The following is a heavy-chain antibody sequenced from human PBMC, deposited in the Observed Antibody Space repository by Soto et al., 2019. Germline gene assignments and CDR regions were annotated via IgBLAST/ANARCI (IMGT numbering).Heavy chain of an antibody. V-gene: IGHV3-23*01. D-gene: IGHD6-19*01. J-gene: IGHJ4*02. CDR2: ISGSGDST. CDR3: ARRSSGWYFDY. Sequence: EVQLLESGGGLVQPGGSLRLSCAASGFTFSSYAMSWVRQAPXXGREWVAGISGSGDSTYYADSVKGRFTISRDNSKNTLYLQMNSLRAEDTAVYYCARRSSGWYFDYWGQGTLVTVSS. CDR1: GFTFSSYA.